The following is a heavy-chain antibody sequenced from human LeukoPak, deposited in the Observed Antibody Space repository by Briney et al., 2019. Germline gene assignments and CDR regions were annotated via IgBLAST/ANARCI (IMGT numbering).Heavy chain of an antibody. D-gene: IGHD1-26*01. CDR3: ARGSVRAFDI. CDR1: GFTFSSYA. Sequence: GGSLRLSCAASGFTFSSYAMHWVRQAPGKGLEWVSVIYSGGTTYYADSVRGRFSISRDTSKNTLYLQMNSLRAEDTAVYYCARGSVRAFDIWGQGTMVTVSS. CDR2: IYSGGTT. V-gene: IGHV3-53*01. J-gene: IGHJ3*02.